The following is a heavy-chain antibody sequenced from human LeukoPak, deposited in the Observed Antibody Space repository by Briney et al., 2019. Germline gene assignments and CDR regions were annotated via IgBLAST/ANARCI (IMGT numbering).Heavy chain of an antibody. J-gene: IGHJ5*01. D-gene: IGHD3-22*01. CDR2: ISSSSRSK. CDR1: GFTFSRYS. CDR3: ARDPQAYYYDAATEFENPLCHNCFDS. Sequence: PGGSLRLSCAASGFTFSRYSMNWVRQAPGKGLEWISFISSSSRSKEYADSVRGRFTIFRDNAKSSLLLQMNSLRAEDTAVYYCARDPQAYYYDAATEFENPLCHNCFDSWGQGTLVIVSS. V-gene: IGHV3-48*01.